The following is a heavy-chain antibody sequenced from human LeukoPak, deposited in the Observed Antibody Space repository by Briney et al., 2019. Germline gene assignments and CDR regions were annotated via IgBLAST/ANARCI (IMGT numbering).Heavy chain of an antibody. CDR3: ARGGDYYDYVWGSYASNDY. V-gene: IGHV3-30*19. Sequence: GGSLRLSCAASGFTFSSYGMHWVRQAPGKGLEWVAVISYDGSNKYYADSVKGRFTISRDNSKNTLYLQMNSLRAEDTAVYYCARGGDYYDYVWGSYASNDYWGQGTLVTVSS. CDR2: ISYDGSNK. D-gene: IGHD3-16*01. CDR1: GFTFSSYG. J-gene: IGHJ4*02.